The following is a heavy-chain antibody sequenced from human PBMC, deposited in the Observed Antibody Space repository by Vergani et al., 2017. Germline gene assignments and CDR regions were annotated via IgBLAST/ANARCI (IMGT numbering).Heavy chain of an antibody. D-gene: IGHD3-3*01. CDR1: GYTFTGYY. Sequence: QVQLVQSGAEVKKPGASVKVSCKASGYTFTGYYMHWVRQAPGQGLEWMGWINPNSGGTNYAQKFQGRVTMTRDTSISTAYMELSSLRSEDTAVYYCARASYNYDFWSGYYYYYYYMDVWGKGTTVTVSS. CDR3: ARASYNYDFWSGYYYYYYYMDV. J-gene: IGHJ6*03. V-gene: IGHV1-2*02. CDR2: INPNSGGT.